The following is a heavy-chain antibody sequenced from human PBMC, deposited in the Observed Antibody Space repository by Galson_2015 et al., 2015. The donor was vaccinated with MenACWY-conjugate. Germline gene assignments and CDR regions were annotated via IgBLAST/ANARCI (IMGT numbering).Heavy chain of an antibody. CDR1: GYTFTTYF. V-gene: IGHV1-46*01. CDR2: INPSIGTT. J-gene: IGHJ4*02. D-gene: IGHD3-16*01. Sequence: SVKVSCKAPGYTFTTYFIHWLRQAPGHGLEWMGVINPSIGTTNYAQKFQGRVTMTRDTSTSTMSLAVSSLTSEDTAVYYCARDLGVAGGRAFDYWGQGTLVTVSS. CDR3: ARDLGVAGGRAFDY.